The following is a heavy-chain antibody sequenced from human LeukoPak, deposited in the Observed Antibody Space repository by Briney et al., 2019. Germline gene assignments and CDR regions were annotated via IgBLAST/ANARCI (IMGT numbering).Heavy chain of an antibody. CDR2: INHSGST. Sequence: PSETLSLTCAVYGGSFSGYYWSWLRQPPGKGLEWIGEINHSGSTNYNPSLKSRVTISVDTSQNQFSLKLSSVTAADTAVYYCARSYDYVWGSYRIFDYWGQGTLVTVSS. CDR1: GGSFSGYY. J-gene: IGHJ4*02. V-gene: IGHV4-34*01. D-gene: IGHD3-16*02. CDR3: ARSYDYVWGSYRIFDY.